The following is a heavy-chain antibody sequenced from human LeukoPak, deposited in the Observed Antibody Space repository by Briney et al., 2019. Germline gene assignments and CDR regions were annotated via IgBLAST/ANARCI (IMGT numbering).Heavy chain of an antibody. D-gene: IGHD5-18*01. V-gene: IGHV3-30*03. CDR2: ISYDGSNK. Sequence: GGSLRLSCAASGFTFSSYGMHWVRQAPGKGLEWVAVISYDGSNKYYADSVKGRFTISRDNSKSTLYLQMNSLRAEDTAVYYCARDRVDTAMVGVLDYWGQGTLVTVSS. CDR1: GFTFSSYG. CDR3: ARDRVDTAMVGVLDY. J-gene: IGHJ4*02.